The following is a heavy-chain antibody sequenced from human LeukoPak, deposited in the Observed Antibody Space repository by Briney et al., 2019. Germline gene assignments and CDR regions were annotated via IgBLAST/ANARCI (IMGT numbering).Heavy chain of an antibody. CDR1: GYTFTGYY. J-gene: IGHJ4*02. D-gene: IGHD3-22*01. CDR2: INPVGGVT. CDR3: ARLWSYYDNSGFFEDY. Sequence: ASVKVSCKASGYTFTGYYMHWVRQAPGQGLEWMGVINPVGGVTTYAQRFQGRVTMTRDTSTSTFDMELSSLKSEDTAVYYCARLWSYYDNSGFFEDYWGQGTLVTVSS. V-gene: IGHV1-46*01.